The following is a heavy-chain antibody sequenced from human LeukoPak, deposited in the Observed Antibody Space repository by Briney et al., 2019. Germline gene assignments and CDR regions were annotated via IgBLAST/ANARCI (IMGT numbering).Heavy chain of an antibody. CDR2: ISGSGGST. Sequence: GGSLRLSCAASGFTFSSYAMSWVRQAPGKGLEWVSAISGSGGSTYYADSVKGRFTISRDSAKNSLYLQMNSLRAEDTAVYYCAKNGHGSGSYYPRTKYYFDYWGQGTLVTVSS. V-gene: IGHV3-23*01. CDR3: AKNGHGSGSYYPRTKYYFDY. CDR1: GFTFSSYA. D-gene: IGHD3-10*01. J-gene: IGHJ4*02.